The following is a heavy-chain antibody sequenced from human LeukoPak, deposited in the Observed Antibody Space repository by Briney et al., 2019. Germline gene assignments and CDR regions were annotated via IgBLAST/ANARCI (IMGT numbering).Heavy chain of an antibody. CDR2: IRSKANTYAT. CDR3: TRLYGDRPYNWFDP. CDR1: GFIFSNAW. Sequence: GGSLRLSCAASGFIFSNAWMSWARQAPGKGLEWVGRIRSKANTYATAYAASVKGRFTISRDDSKNTAYLQMNSLKTEDTAVYYCTRLYGDRPYNWFDPWGQGTLVTVSS. D-gene: IGHD4-17*01. V-gene: IGHV3-73*01. J-gene: IGHJ5*02.